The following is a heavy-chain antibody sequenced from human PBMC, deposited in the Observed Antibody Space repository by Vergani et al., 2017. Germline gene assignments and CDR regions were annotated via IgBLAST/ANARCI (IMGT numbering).Heavy chain of an antibody. Sequence: QVQLQESGPGRVTPSQTLSLTCTVSGASINNDFYYWHWIRQPAGKGLEWIGRIYVSGITNYNSSLQSRVSMSDDTSKNQFSLTLTSGHAADTAVYYCARYNKQLRPRAFDLWVQGTMVTVSS. V-gene: IGHV4-61*02. CDR1: GASINNDFYY. CDR2: IYVSGIT. J-gene: IGHJ3*01. D-gene: IGHD4-23*01. CDR3: ARYNKQLRPRAFDL.